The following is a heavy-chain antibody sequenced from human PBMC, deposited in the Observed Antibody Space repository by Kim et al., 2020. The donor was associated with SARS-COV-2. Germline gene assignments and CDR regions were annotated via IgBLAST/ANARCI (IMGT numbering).Heavy chain of an antibody. CDR1: GFTFSNAW. CDR2: IKSKTDDGTT. J-gene: IGHJ6*02. V-gene: IGHV3-15*01. Sequence: GGSLRLSCTASGFTFSNAWMSWVRQAPGKGLEWVGRIKSKTDDGTTDYAAPVKGRFTISRDDSKNTLYLQMNRLKTEDTAVYYCGTTPPTVATSFYYHYYGMDVLGQGTTVTVSS. CDR3: GTTPPTVATSFYYHYYGMDV. D-gene: IGHD5-12*01.